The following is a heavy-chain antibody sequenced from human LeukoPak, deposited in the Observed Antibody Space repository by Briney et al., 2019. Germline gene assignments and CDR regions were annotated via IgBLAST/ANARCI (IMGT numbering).Heavy chain of an antibody. CDR1: GGSISSYY. CDR3: ARDQNYYDSPRT. V-gene: IGHV4-4*07. CDR2: IYTSGST. D-gene: IGHD3-22*01. J-gene: IGHJ5*02. Sequence: SETLSLTCTVSGGSISSYYWRWIRQPAGKGLEWIGRIYTSGSTNYNPSLKSRVTMSVDTSKNQFSLKLSSVTAADTAVYYCARDQNYYDSPRTWGQGTLVTVSS.